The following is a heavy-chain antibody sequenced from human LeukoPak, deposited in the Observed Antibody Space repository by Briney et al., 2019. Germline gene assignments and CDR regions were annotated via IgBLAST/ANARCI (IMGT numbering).Heavy chain of an antibody. CDR2: INHSGST. Sequence: SETLSLTCAVYGGSFSGYYWSWIRQPPGKGLEWIGEINHSGSTNYNPSLKSRVTISVDTSKNQFSLKLSSVTAADTAVYYCARDRELLWFGELLYGWFDPWGQGTLVTVSS. J-gene: IGHJ5*02. CDR1: GGSFSGYY. CDR3: ARDRELLWFGELLYGWFDP. V-gene: IGHV4-34*01. D-gene: IGHD3-10*01.